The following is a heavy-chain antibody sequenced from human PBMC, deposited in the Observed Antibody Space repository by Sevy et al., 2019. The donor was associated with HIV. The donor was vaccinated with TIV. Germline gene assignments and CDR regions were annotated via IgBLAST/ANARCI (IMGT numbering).Heavy chain of an antibody. Sequence: GGSLRLSCAASGFTFSSYSMNWVRQAPGKGLEWVSSISSSSSYIYYADSVKGRFTISRDNAKNSLYLQMNSLRAEDTAVYYCARDSDDQYYYYYMDVWGKGTTVTVSS. J-gene: IGHJ6*03. CDR1: GFTFSSYS. V-gene: IGHV3-21*01. CDR2: ISSSSSYI. D-gene: IGHD1-1*01. CDR3: ARDSDDQYYYYYMDV.